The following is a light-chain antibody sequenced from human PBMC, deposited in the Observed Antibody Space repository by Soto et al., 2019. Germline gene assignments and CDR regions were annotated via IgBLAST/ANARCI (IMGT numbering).Light chain of an antibody. CDR1: QTVARSS. Sequence: ENVLTQSPGRLSLSPGERATLSCRASQTVARSSIAWYQQKVGQPPRLLIYGASGRATGVPDRISGSGSGTVFTLTIERVEAADFAVYHCQQYATSPLTFGGGTTLEIK. V-gene: IGKV3-20*01. CDR3: QQYATSPLT. CDR2: GAS. J-gene: IGKJ4*01.